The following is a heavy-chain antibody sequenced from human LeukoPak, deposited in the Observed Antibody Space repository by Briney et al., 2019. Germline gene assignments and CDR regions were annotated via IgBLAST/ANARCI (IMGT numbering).Heavy chain of an antibody. D-gene: IGHD2-15*01. CDR1: GFTLRHYR. CDR3: ARDGGLNTNCDD. CDR2: TKPDGSAE. V-gene: IGHV3-7*01. Sequence: RGSQRLSCAASGFTLRHYRMGWVRQATGKGLEGVANTKPDGSAEYYADSVRGRFTTSRDNANNFLYLKMNSLRAEDTAVYYCARDGGLNTNCDDWGQGTLVSVPS. J-gene: IGHJ4*02.